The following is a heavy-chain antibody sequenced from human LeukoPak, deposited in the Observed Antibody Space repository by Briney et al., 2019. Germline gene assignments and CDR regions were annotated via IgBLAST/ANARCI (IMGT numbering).Heavy chain of an antibody. J-gene: IGHJ4*02. CDR3: AKDRGYSYGWLDY. Sequence: GGSLRLSCAASGFTVSSNYMSWVRQAPGKGLEWVSVIYSGGSTYYADSVKGRFTISRDNSKNTLYLQMNSLRAEDTAVYYCAKDRGYSYGWLDYWGQGTLVTVSS. V-gene: IGHV3-53*05. CDR1: GFTVSSNY. CDR2: IYSGGST. D-gene: IGHD5-18*01.